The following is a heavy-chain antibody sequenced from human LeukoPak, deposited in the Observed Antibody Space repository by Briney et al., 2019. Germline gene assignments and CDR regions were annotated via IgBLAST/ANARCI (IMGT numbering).Heavy chain of an antibody. J-gene: IGHJ6*03. V-gene: IGHV4-38-2*01. CDR3: ARGSDPNSYYYYMDV. D-gene: IGHD1-1*01. Sequence: SETLSLTCAVSGYSISSGYYWGWIRPPPGKGLEWIGSIYHSGSTYYNPSLKSRVTISVDTSKNQFSLKLSSVTAADTAVYYCARGSDPNSYYYYMDVWGKGTTVTVSS. CDR1: GYSISSGYY. CDR2: IYHSGST.